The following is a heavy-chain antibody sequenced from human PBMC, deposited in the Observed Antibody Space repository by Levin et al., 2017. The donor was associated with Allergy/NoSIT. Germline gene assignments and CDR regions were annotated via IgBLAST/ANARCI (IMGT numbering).Heavy chain of an antibody. J-gene: IGHJ5*02. CDR2: IKQDGREK. Sequence: AGGSLRLSCEASGFTFSSYWMSWVRQTPGKGLEWVANIKQDGREKYYVDSVRGRFTISRDNAKNSLYLQMNSLRAEDTAVYYCARDKTGVTSVWFDPRGQGTLVTVSS. V-gene: IGHV3-7*01. D-gene: IGHD5-18*01. CDR3: ARDKTGVTSVWFDP. CDR1: GFTFSSYW.